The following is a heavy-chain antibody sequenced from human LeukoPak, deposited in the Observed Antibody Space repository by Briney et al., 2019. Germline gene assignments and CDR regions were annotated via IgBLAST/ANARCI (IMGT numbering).Heavy chain of an antibody. CDR1: GFTVSSNS. D-gene: IGHD4-23*01. J-gene: IGHJ2*01. Sequence: PGGSLRLSCTVSGFTVSSNSWSWVRQAPGKGLEWVSFIYSGGNTHYSDSVKGRFTISRDNSKNRLYLQMSSLRDEDTAVYYCAKNNDYGGSYWYFDLWGRGTLVTVSS. CDR2: IYSGGNT. CDR3: AKNNDYGGSYWYFDL. V-gene: IGHV3-53*05.